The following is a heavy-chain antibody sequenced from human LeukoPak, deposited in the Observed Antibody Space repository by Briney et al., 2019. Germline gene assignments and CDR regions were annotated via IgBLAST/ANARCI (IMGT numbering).Heavy chain of an antibody. J-gene: IGHJ5*02. CDR2: IDPSDSYT. D-gene: IGHD2-2*01. Sequence: LGESLKISCKGSGSSFTSYWISWVRQMPGKGLEWMGRIDPSDSYTNYSPSFQGHVTISADKSISTAYLQWSSLKASDTAMYYCARGDVVGVDPWGQGTLVTVSS. CDR3: ARGDVVGVDP. V-gene: IGHV5-10-1*01. CDR1: GSSFTSYW.